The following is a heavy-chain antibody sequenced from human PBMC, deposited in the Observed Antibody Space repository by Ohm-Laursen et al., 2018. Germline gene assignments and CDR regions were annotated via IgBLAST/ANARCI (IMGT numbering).Heavy chain of an antibody. J-gene: IGHJ5*02. CDR2: MNPNSHNT. CDR3: ARAVRYQLLSDP. Sequence: ASVKVSCKASGYTFTDYYMDWVRQASGQGPEWMGWMNPNSHNTGYARKFRGRVSMTSDSSISTAYMELYSLTSEDTATYYCARAVRYQLLSDPWGQGTLVTVSS. V-gene: IGHV1-8*02. D-gene: IGHD4-23*01. CDR1: GYTFTDYY.